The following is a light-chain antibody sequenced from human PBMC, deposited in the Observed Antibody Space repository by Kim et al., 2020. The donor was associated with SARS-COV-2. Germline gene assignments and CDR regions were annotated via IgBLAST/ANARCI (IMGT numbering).Light chain of an antibody. J-gene: IGLJ2*01. Sequence: SSELTQDPAVSVALGQTVTITCRGDSLRSFFASWYQQKPGQAPFLVIYGENKRPSGIPDRFSVSRSGDTSLLTIIQSQAKDEADYYCPCRDSGGDFVVFG. CDR2: GEN. CDR3: PCRDSGGDFVV. V-gene: IGLV3-19*01. CDR1: SLRSFF.